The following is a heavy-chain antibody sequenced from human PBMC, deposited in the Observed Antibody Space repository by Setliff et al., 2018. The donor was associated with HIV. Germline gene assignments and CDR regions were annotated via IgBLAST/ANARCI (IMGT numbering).Heavy chain of an antibody. J-gene: IGHJ3*02. Sequence: PGGSLRLSCVASGFLFGNSWMVWVRHTPGTGLEWVAVMNQDGSTKNYVDSAKGRFTISRDNAKNSLYLQMDSLRDDDTAVYYCAREDIAVASAFDIWGQGTMVTVSS. D-gene: IGHD6-19*01. CDR3: AREDIAVASAFDI. CDR1: GFLFGNSW. V-gene: IGHV3-7*03. CDR2: MNQDGSTK.